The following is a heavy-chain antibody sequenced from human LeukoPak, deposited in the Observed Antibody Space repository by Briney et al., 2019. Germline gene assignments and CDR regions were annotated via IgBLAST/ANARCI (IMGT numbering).Heavy chain of an antibody. CDR2: IYTSGST. D-gene: IGHD3-22*01. V-gene: IGHV4-4*07. CDR3: ARDRYYDSSGPDAFDT. J-gene: IGHJ3*02. CDR1: GGSISSYY. Sequence: PSETLSLTCTVSGGSISSYYWSWIRQPAGKGLEWIGRIYTSGSTNYNPSLKSRVTMSVDTSKNQSSLKLSSVTAADTAVYYCARDRYYDSSGPDAFDTWGQGTMVTVSS.